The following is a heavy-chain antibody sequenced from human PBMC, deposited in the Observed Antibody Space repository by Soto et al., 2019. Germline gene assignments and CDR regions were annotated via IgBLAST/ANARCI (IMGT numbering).Heavy chain of an antibody. V-gene: IGHV3-23*01. J-gene: IGHJ6*02. CDR3: AKDPIYCSGGSCYYYYGMDG. D-gene: IGHD2-15*01. CDR1: GFNFSSYA. CDR2: ISGSGGST. Sequence: GGSLRLSCAASGFNFSSYAMSWVRQAPGKGLEWVSAISGSGGSTYYADSVKGRFTISRDNSKNTLYLQMNSLRAEDTAGYYCAKDPIYCSGGSCYYYYGMDGWGQGTTVTVSS.